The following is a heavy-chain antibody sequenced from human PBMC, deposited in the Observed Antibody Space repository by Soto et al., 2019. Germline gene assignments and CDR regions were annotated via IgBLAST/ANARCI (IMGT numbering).Heavy chain of an antibody. V-gene: IGHV3-23*01. Sequence: EVQLLQSGGGLAQPGGSLRLSCAASRADSGFVFSNYAMNWVRQAPGKGLEWVSHTTGSGYSTYYAASVEGRFTISRDNSKNTLYLHMDSLRAEDTAVYYCHTQRAGTYSGYHGIDVWGQGTSVAVSS. CDR3: HTQRAGTYSGYHGIDV. J-gene: IGHJ6*02. CDR2: TTGSGYST. CDR1: RADSGFVFSNYA. D-gene: IGHD3-10*01.